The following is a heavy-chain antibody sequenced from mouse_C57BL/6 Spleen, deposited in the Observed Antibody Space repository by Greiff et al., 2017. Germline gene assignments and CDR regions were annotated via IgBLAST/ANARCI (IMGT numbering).Heavy chain of an antibody. D-gene: IGHD3-3*01. Sequence: VKLMESGPGLVAPSQSLSITCTVSGFSLTSYGVDWVRQSPGKGLEWLGVIWGVGSTNYNSALKSRLSISKDNSKSQVFLKMNGLQTDDTAMYYCATGGDSFAYWGQGPLVTVSA. CDR1: GFSLTSYG. J-gene: IGHJ3*01. V-gene: IGHV2-6*01. CDR2: IWGVGST. CDR3: ATGGDSFAY.